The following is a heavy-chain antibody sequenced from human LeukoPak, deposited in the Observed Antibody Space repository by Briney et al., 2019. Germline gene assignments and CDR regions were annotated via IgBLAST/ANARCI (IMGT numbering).Heavy chain of an antibody. Sequence: ASVKVSCKASGYTFTSYGISWVRQAPGQGLEWMGWITTYNGNTNYAQKFQGRVTMTTDTSTSTAYMELRSLRSDDTAVYCCAREELRLGELSFDYWGQGTLVTVSS. CDR1: GYTFTSYG. CDR3: AREELRLGELSFDY. D-gene: IGHD3-16*02. V-gene: IGHV1-18*01. J-gene: IGHJ4*02. CDR2: ITTYNGNT.